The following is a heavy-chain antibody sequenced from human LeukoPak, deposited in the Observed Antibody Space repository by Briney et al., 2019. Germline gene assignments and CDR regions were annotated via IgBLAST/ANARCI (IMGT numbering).Heavy chain of an antibody. J-gene: IGHJ5*02. V-gene: IGHV4-61*01. D-gene: IGHD1-26*01. CDR3: ARSRAFNSGAFDP. CDR1: GASVSSASY. Sequence: SETLSLTCTVSGASVSSASYWTWIRQPPGKGVEWIAHIYNGVSTNYNPSLKSRVTISVDTSKNQFSLRLNSVTAADTAVYYCARSRAFNSGAFDPWGQGSLVTVSS. CDR2: IYNGVST.